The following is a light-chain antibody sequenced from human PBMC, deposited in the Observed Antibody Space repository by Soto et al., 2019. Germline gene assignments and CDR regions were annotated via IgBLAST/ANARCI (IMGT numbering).Light chain of an antibody. J-gene: IGKJ4*01. CDR1: QSVSSK. CDR2: DTS. V-gene: IGKV3-15*01. CDR3: QQYNNWPLT. Sequence: EMVMTQSPATLSVSPGERATLSCRASQSVSSKLAWYQQKPGQAPRLLIYDTSTRATGIPARFSGSGSGTEFTLTISSLQSEDFAVYYCQQYNNWPLTFGGGTKVDI.